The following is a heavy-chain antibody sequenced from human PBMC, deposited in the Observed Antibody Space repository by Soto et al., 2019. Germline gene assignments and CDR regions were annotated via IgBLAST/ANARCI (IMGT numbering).Heavy chain of an antibody. Sequence: SETLSLTCTVSGGSISSSSYYWGWIRQPPGKGLEWIWSIYYSGYTYYNPSLKSRVTISVDKSKNQLSLKLSSVTAADSSVYYCARHNGPLYVGYYYDMDVWGQGTTVTVSS. J-gene: IGHJ6*02. V-gene: IGHV4-39*01. CDR3: ARHNGPLYVGYYYDMDV. CDR1: GGSISSSSYY. D-gene: IGHD3-16*01. CDR2: IYYSGYT.